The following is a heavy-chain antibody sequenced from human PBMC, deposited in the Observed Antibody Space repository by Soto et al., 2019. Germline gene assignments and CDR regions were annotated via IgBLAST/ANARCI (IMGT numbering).Heavy chain of an antibody. V-gene: IGHV3-74*01. J-gene: IGHJ6*02. D-gene: IGHD6-19*01. CDR2: INSDGSST. Sequence: EVQLVESGGGLVQPGGSLRLSCAASGFTFSSYWMHWVRQAPGKGLVWVSRINSDGSSTSYADSVKGRFTISRDNAKNTLYLQMNSLRAEDTAVYYCARDLLTSSGLPRGGMDVWGQGTTVTVSS. CDR3: ARDLLTSSGLPRGGMDV. CDR1: GFTFSSYW.